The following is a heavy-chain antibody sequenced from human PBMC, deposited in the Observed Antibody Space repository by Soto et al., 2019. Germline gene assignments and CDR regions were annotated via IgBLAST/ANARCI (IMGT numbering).Heavy chain of an antibody. CDR1: GGSFSSDSFI. Sequence: LSLTCSVSGGSFSSDSFIWSWVRQFPGKGLEWIGYINYSGTTYYNPSLRSRITMSVDTSKNQFSLNLSSVTAADTAVYYCARDHKWDGMDVWGQGTTVTVSS. D-gene: IGHD1-26*01. CDR2: INYSGTT. CDR3: ARDHKWDGMDV. V-gene: IGHV4-31*03. J-gene: IGHJ6*02.